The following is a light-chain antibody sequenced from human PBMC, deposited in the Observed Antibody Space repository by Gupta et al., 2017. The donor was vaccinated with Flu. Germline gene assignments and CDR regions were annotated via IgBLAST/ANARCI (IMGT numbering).Light chain of an antibody. J-gene: IGKJ5*01. CDR3: QHHYNIPPVT. CDR2: DGS. V-gene: IGKV1-33*01. Sequence: DIQMTQSPSSLSASIGDRVTSTCQASQDIGNHLCWYQQKPGKAPKLLIYDGSDLQSGVPLRLSGGGCGRDFSFTITSRQQEDFGAYYFQHHYNIPPVTFGQGTXVDIK. CDR1: QDIGNH.